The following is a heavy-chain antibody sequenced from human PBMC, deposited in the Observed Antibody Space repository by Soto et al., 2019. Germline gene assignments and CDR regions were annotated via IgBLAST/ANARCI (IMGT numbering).Heavy chain of an antibody. J-gene: IGHJ4*02. CDR1: GFTFSSYG. CDR3: ARGGPSHSLAARRLDY. Sequence: GGSLRLSCAASGFTFSSYGMHWVRQAPGKGLEWVAIIWYDGSNKYYVDSVKGRFTISRDNSKDTLYLQMNRLRAEDTAVYYCARGGPSHSLAARRLDYWGQGTLVTVSS. CDR2: IWYDGSNK. D-gene: IGHD6-6*01. V-gene: IGHV3-33*01.